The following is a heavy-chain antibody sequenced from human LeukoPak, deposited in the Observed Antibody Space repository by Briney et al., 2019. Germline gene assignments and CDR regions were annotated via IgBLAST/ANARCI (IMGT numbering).Heavy chain of an antibody. J-gene: IGHJ4*02. D-gene: IGHD3-3*01. CDR3: ARDSGYYDCWSGYYEPIFDY. Sequence: GGSLRLSCAASGFTFSSYWMHWVRQAPGKGLVWVSRINSDGSSTSYADSVKGRFTISRDNAKNTLYLQINSLRAEDTAVYYCARDSGYYDCWSGYYEPIFDYWGQGTLVTVSS. CDR1: GFTFSSYW. CDR2: INSDGSST. V-gene: IGHV3-74*01.